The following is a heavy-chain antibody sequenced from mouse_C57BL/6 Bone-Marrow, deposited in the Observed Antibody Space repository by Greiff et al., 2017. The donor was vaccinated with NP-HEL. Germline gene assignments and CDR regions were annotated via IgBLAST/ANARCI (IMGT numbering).Heavy chain of an antibody. D-gene: IGHD2-2*01. V-gene: IGHV1-55*01. CDR2: IYPGSGST. CDR3: ARGVWLRYYFDY. J-gene: IGHJ2*01. Sequence: QVQLQQPGAELVKPGASVKMSCKASGYTFTSYWITWVKQRPGQGLEWVGDIYPGSGSTNYNKKFKSKATLTVDTSSSTAYMQLSSLTSEDSAVYYCARGVWLRYYFDYWGQGTTLTVSS. CDR1: GYTFTSYW.